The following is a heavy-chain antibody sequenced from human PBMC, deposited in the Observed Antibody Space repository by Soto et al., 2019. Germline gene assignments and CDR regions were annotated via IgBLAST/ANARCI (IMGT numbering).Heavy chain of an antibody. J-gene: IGHJ4*02. D-gene: IGHD3-3*01. V-gene: IGHV4-59*08. CDR3: ARHSDFWSGYLYYFDY. Sequence: SETLSLTCTVSGGSISRYYWSWSRQPPGKGLEWIGYIYYSGSTNYNPSLKSRVTISVDTSKNQFSLKLSSVTAADTAVYYCARHSDFWSGYLYYFDYWGQGTLVTVSS. CDR2: IYYSGST. CDR1: GGSISRYY.